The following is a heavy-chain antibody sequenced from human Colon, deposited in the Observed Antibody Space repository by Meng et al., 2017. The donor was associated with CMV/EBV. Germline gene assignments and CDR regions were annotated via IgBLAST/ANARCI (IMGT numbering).Heavy chain of an antibody. Sequence: QSWSEVRAPGASVTVSCKASGYTFTGYLIHWVRQAPGQGLEWMGWINPYSGDTIYAQKFEVGVTMTRDASITTAYLELSSLKSDDTAVYYCGTFGGDFDYWGQGTLVTVSS. V-gene: IGHV1-2*02. J-gene: IGHJ4*02. D-gene: IGHD3-3*01. CDR2: INPYSGDT. CDR3: GTFGGDFDY. CDR1: GYTFTGYL.